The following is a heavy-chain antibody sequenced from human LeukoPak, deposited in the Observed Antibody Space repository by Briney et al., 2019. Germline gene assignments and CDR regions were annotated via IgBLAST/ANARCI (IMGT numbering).Heavy chain of an antibody. Sequence: GGSLRLSCAASGFTFSSYSMNWVRQAPGKGLEWVSSISASSTYIYYADSVKGRLTISRDNAKNSLYLQMNSLRAEDTAVYYCASPLTTVKVNYWGQGTLVTVSS. D-gene: IGHD4-11*01. J-gene: IGHJ4*02. CDR2: ISASSTYI. V-gene: IGHV3-21*01. CDR3: ASPLTTVKVNY. CDR1: GFTFSSYS.